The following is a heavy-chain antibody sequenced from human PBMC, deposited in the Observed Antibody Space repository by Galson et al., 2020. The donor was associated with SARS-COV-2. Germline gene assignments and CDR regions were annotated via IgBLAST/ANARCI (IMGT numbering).Heavy chain of an antibody. CDR3: AKYDSGLL. J-gene: IGHJ3*01. CDR2: IKPDGSQQ. Sequence: GESLKISCAGSGFTISRYWMNWVRQAPGKGLEWVANIKPDGSQQQYADSVKGRFVISRDNAQNSVFLHMNSLRAEDTALYYCAKYDSGLLWCPGTMVTVSS. CDR1: GFTISRYW. V-gene: IGHV3-7*01. D-gene: IGHD3-3*01.